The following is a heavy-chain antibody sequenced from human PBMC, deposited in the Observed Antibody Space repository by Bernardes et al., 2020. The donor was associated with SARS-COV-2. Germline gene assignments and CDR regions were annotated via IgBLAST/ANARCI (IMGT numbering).Heavy chain of an antibody. Sequence: GGSLRLSRAVSGFSVSNNYMSWVRQAPGKGLEWVSIIYIVGTTHYVDSVKGRFTISRDISENTLYLQMDSLRAEDTAVYYCARAVGGYYFDYWGQGIRVTVSS. D-gene: IGHD5-12*01. CDR2: IYIVGTT. V-gene: IGHV3-53*01. J-gene: IGHJ4*02. CDR3: ARAVGGYYFDY. CDR1: GFSVSNNY.